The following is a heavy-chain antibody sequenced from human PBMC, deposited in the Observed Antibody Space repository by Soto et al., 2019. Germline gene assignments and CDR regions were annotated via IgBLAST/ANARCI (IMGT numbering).Heavy chain of an antibody. CDR1: GFTFTSSA. J-gene: IGHJ4*02. CDR2: IVVGSGNT. CDR3: AAAMDYGSGSYYLSPFDY. D-gene: IGHD3-10*01. V-gene: IGHV1-58*02. Sequence: SVKVSCKASGFTFTSSAMQWVRQARGQRLEWIGWIVVGSGNTNYAQKFQERVTITRDMSTSTAYMELSSLRSEDTAVYYCAAAMDYGSGSYYLSPFDYWGQGTLVTVSS.